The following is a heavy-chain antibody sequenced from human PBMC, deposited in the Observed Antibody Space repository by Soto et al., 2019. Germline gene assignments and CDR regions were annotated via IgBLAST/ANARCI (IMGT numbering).Heavy chain of an antibody. CDR2: ISSSSSCI. V-gene: IGHV3-21*01. CDR1: GFTFSSYS. J-gene: IGHJ4*02. D-gene: IGHD6-13*01. Sequence: GGSLRLSCAASGFTFSSYSMNWVRQAPGKGLEWVSSISSSSSCIYYADSVKGRFTISRDNAKNSLYLQMNSLRAEDTAVYYCARGFMAAAATVDFWGQGTLVTVSS. CDR3: ARGFMAAAATVDF.